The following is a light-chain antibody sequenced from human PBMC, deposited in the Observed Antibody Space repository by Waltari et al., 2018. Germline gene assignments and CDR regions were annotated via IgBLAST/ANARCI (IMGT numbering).Light chain of an antibody. CDR2: QDS. CDR3: QTWDDTTV. CDR1: KLEAKY. Sequence: SYELTQPPSVSVSPGQTATIPCSATKLEAKYGCWYQQKPGQSPVLVIYQDSKRPPGIPERFSGSNSGNTATLTISGTQPLDEADYYCQTWDDTTVFGSGTRISVL. V-gene: IGLV3-1*01. J-gene: IGLJ1*01.